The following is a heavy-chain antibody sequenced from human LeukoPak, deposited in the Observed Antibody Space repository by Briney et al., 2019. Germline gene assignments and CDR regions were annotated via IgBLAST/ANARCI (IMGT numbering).Heavy chain of an antibody. J-gene: IGHJ4*02. Sequence: SETLSLTCAVSGVSFNDYYWSWVRQTPGKGLEWIGEINHSGYTNDSPSLKSRVTLSIDTSRKQFSLNLRSVIVADTGIYYCTRMTAGHDYWGQGTLVTVSS. CDR1: GVSFNDYY. V-gene: IGHV4-34*01. CDR2: INHSGYT. CDR3: TRMTAGHDY. D-gene: IGHD2-21*02.